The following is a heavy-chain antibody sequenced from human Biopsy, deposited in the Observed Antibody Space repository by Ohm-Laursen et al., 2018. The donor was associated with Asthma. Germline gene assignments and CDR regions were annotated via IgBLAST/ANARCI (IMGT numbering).Heavy chain of an antibody. CDR1: GFKFDEYT. V-gene: IGHV3-23*01. CDR3: ASQSSGPDFWSGYYYFDY. D-gene: IGHD3-3*01. Sequence: SLRLSCTASGFKFDEYTMHWVRQAPGKGLEWVSAISGSGGSTYYADSVKGRFTISRDNSKNTLYLQMNSLRAEDTAVYYCASQSSGPDFWSGYYYFDYWGQGTLVTVSS. J-gene: IGHJ4*02. CDR2: ISGSGGST.